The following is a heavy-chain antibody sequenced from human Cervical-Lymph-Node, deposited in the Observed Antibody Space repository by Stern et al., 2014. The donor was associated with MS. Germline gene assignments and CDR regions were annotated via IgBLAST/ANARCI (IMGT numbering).Heavy chain of an antibody. CDR2: IYQDGST. Sequence: VQLVQSGPGLVKPLETLSLTCTVSGGSFNNYYWSWIRQPPGKGLEWIGYIYQDGSTKYNPSLKSRVTISLHTSKKQFSLRLTSVTAADTAVYYCARVDDCSGGTCFSTSWFDPWGQGTLVTVSS. D-gene: IGHD2-15*01. V-gene: IGHV4-59*01. CDR1: GGSFNNYY. CDR3: ARVDDCSGGTCFSTSWFDP. J-gene: IGHJ5*02.